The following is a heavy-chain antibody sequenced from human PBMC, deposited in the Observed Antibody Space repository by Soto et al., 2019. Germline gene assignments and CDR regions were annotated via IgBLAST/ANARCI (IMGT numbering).Heavy chain of an antibody. J-gene: IGHJ4*02. V-gene: IGHV4-4*07. CDR2: IFASGRT. D-gene: IGHD2-8*02. CDR3: TRGTFETTGHFY. CDR1: GGSISNDR. Sequence: SETLSLTCTVSGGSISNDRWSWVRQPAGKGLEWIGRIFASGRTNYNPSLQSRVTMSVDTSKNQFSLTMTSLAAADTAVYYCTRGTFETTGHFYWGQGIEVTVSS.